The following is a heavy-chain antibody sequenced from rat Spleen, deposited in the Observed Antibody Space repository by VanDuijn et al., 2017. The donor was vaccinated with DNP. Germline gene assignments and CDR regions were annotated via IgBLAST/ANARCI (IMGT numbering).Heavy chain of an antibody. J-gene: IGHJ2*01. CDR2: ISYSGRT. D-gene: IGHD1-5*01. V-gene: IGHV3-1*01. CDR1: GYSITSYY. CDR3: ARWNIGTSTLDY. Sequence: EVQLQESGPGLVKPSQSLSLTCSVTGYSITSYYWGWIRKFPGNKMEYIGHISYSGRTNYNPSLKRRISISRDTSKNQFFLQLSSVTTEDTATYYCARWNIGTSTLDYWGQGVMVTVSS.